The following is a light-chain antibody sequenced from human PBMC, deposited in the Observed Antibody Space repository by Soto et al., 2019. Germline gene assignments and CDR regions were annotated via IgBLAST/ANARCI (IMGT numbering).Light chain of an antibody. V-gene: IGKV1-39*01. CDR1: QDISNY. CDR3: QQSYSTPRT. J-gene: IGKJ1*01. CDR2: DAS. Sequence: MTQYPSSLSASVGDRVTITCLASQDISNYLNWYQQKPGKAPKLLIYDASNLETGVPSRFSGSGSGTDFTLTISSLQPEDFATYYCQQSYSTPRTFGQGTKVDNK.